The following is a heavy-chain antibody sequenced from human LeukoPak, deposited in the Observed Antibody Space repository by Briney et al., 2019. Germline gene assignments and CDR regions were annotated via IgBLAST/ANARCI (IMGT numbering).Heavy chain of an antibody. Sequence: SETLSLTCAVYGGSFSGYYWSWIRQPPGKGLEWIGEINHSGSTNYNPSLKSRVTISVDTSKNQFSLKLNSVTAADTAVYYCARSYCSGGSCHVAGMDVWGKGTTVAVSS. CDR3: ARSYCSGGSCHVAGMDV. J-gene: IGHJ6*04. CDR1: GGSFSGYY. V-gene: IGHV4-34*01. D-gene: IGHD2-15*01. CDR2: INHSGST.